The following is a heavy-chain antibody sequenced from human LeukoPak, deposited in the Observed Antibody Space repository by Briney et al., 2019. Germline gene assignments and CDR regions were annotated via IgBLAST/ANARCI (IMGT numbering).Heavy chain of an antibody. CDR1: GFTFTKYG. J-gene: IGHJ4*02. V-gene: IGHV3-21*06. D-gene: IGHD2-8*01. CDR2: VSNSGDYI. Sequence: PGGSLRLSCAASGFTFTKYGMSWVRQAPGKGLEWISSVSNSGDYIHYADSVKGRFTISRDNSKNSLYLQMNSLRAEDTAVYYCARALIGYYFDYWGQGTLVTVSS. CDR3: ARALIGYYFDY.